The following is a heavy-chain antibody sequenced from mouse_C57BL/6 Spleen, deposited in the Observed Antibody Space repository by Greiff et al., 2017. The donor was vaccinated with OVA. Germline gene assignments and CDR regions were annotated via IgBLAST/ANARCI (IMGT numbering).Heavy chain of an antibody. Sequence: QVHVKQPGTELVKPGASVKLSCKASGYTFTSYWMPWVKQRPGQGLEWIGNINPRNGGTNYNEKFKSKATLTVDKSSSTAYMQLSSLTSEDSAVYYCAREDYGSSYGYFDVWGTGTTVTVSS. CDR3: AREDYGSSYGYFDV. CDR2: INPRNGGT. CDR1: GYTFTSYW. D-gene: IGHD1-1*01. V-gene: IGHV1-53*01. J-gene: IGHJ1*03.